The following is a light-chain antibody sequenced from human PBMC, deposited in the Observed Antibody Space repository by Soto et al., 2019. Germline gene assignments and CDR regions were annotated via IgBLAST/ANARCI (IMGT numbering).Light chain of an antibody. V-gene: IGLV2-8*01. CDR1: SSDVGGYNY. J-gene: IGLJ1*01. Sequence: QSALTQPPSASGSPGQSVTISCTGTSSDVGGYNYVSWYQQHPGKAPKLMIYDVSKRPSGVPDRFSGSKSGNTASLTVSGLQAEDEADYYSSSYAGTHIVFGTGTKLTVL. CDR3: SSYAGTHIV. CDR2: DVS.